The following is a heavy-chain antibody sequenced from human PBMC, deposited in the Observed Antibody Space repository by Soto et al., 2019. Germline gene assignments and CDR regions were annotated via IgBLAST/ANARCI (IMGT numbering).Heavy chain of an antibody. Sequence: PGGSLRLSCEVSGFTFSTYWMSWVRQAPGKGLEWVANIKEDGSEKYYVDSVKGRFTIFRDNAKNSLYLQMNSLRIEDTAIYYCFQVCFGYWGQGELVTVSS. CDR3: FQVCFGY. V-gene: IGHV3-7*01. D-gene: IGHD1-20*01. CDR2: IKEDGSEK. J-gene: IGHJ4*02. CDR1: GFTFSTYW.